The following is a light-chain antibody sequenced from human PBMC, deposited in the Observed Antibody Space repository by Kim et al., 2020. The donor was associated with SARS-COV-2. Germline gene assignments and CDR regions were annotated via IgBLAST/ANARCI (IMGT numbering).Light chain of an antibody. Sequence: SVTISCTGTSSDVGGYNYVSWYQQHPGKAPKLMIYEVSKRPSGVPDRFSGSKSGNTASLTVSGLQAEDEADYYCSSYAGSNNFEVFGGGTQLTVL. J-gene: IGLJ3*02. CDR1: SSDVGGYNY. CDR3: SSYAGSNNFEV. V-gene: IGLV2-8*01. CDR2: EVS.